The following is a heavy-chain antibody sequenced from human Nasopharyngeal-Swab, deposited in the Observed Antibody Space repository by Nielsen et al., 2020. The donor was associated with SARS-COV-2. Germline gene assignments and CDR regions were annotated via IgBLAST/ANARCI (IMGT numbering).Heavy chain of an antibody. V-gene: IGHV4-39*01. CDR2: IYYSGST. CDR3: ARWRIAAAGNNWFDP. D-gene: IGHD6-13*01. Sequence: WSRQSQGQGLEWIGSIYYSGSTYYNPSLKSRVTISVDTSKNQFSLKLSSVTAADTAVYYCARWRIAAAGNNWFDPWGQGTLVTVSS. J-gene: IGHJ5*02.